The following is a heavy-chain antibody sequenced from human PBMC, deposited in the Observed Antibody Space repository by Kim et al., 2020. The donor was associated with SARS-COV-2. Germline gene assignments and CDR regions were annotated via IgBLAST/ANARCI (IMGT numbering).Heavy chain of an antibody. Sequence: GGSLRLSCAASGFALSDYWMHWVRQVPGKGPVWVARSKYDGTTTYYADSVKGRFIISRDNAKNTLYLQINSLRVEDTAVYYCAASDYFYYWGQGTLVTV. CDR2: SKYDGTTT. J-gene: IGHJ4*02. CDR1: GFALSDYW. V-gene: IGHV3-74*01. CDR3: AASDYFYY. D-gene: IGHD3-10*01.